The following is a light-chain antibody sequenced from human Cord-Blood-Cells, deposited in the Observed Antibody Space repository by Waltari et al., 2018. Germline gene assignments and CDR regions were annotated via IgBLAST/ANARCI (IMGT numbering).Light chain of an antibody. J-gene: IGLJ2*01. CDR3: CSYAGSSTFDVV. CDR1: RSDVGSYEL. V-gene: IGLV2-23*03. Sequence: QSALTQPASVSGSAGQSITISCTGTRSDVGSYELLSCYQQHPGKAPKLMIYEGSKRPSGVSNRFSGSKSGNTASLTISGLQAEDEADYYCCSYAGSSTFDVVFGGGTKLTVL. CDR2: EGS.